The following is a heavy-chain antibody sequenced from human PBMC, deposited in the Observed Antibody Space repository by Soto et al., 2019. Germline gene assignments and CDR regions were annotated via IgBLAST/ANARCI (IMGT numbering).Heavy chain of an antibody. V-gene: IGHV3-33*01. CDR2: AWFDGSIE. Sequence: QVQLVESGGGVVQPGRSLRLSCAASGFTFSIYGMHWVRQAPGKGLEWVAIAWFDGSIEYYADSVKGRFTISRDNSKKTLYWQIKSWRAEDPAVYYGARDSHLGHYSGGSGDGLDSWGQGNLVTVSS. CDR3: ARDSHLGHYSGGSGDGLDS. CDR1: GFTFSIYG. D-gene: IGHD2-15*01. J-gene: IGHJ5*01.